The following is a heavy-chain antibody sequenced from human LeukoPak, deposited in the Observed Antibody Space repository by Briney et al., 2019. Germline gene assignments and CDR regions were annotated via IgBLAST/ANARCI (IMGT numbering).Heavy chain of an antibody. CDR2: ISYDGTNK. V-gene: IGHV3-30-3*01. CDR3: AREQFDIVVVPTVMRQPRLDY. CDR1: GFTFSRSA. Sequence: GGSLRLSCAASGFTFSRSAMHWVRQAPGQGLEWVAVISYDGTNKYYADSVKGRFTISRDNSKNTLYLQMSSLRVEDTAVYYCAREQFDIVVVPTVMRQPRLDYWGQGTLVTVSS. D-gene: IGHD2-2*01. J-gene: IGHJ4*02.